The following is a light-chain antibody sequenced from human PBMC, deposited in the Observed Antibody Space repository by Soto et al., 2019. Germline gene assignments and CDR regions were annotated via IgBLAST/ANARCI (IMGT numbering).Light chain of an antibody. Sequence: NLMTQSPAILSASVGDRVTITCRATQNINNWLAGYQQKPGRAPKLLIYDVSSLQTGVPSRFSGSGSGTEFTITISNLHADDFAPYFCQSYNCIFGQGTRLELK. CDR1: QNINNW. CDR2: DVS. J-gene: IGKJ2*02. V-gene: IGKV1-5*01. CDR3: QSYNCI.